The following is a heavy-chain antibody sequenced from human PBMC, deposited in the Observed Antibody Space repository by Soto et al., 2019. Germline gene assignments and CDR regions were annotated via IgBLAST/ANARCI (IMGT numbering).Heavy chain of an antibody. J-gene: IGHJ6*02. D-gene: IGHD6-13*01. CDR2: IYYNGNT. CDR3: ARHGAGADEYYYGMDV. CDR1: GVSISSTRDY. V-gene: IGHV4-39*01. Sequence: SETLSLTCIVSGVSISSTRDYWGWIRQTPGKGLEWIGSIYYNGNTYYNPSLKSRVTISLDTSKNRFSLKLSSVIAADTSVYYCARHGAGADEYYYGMDVWGQGTAVTSP.